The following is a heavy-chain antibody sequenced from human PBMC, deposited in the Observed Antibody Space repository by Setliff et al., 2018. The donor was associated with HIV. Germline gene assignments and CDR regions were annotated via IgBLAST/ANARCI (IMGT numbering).Heavy chain of an antibody. V-gene: IGHV3-66*02. CDR3: ARSRLYNSALDF. CDR1: GGSISSGSYY. Sequence: PSETLSLTCTVSGGSISSGSYYWSWIRQPAGKGLDWVSTIYSGGDSYHADSVKGRFTLSRDNSKNTLYLQMDSLRPEDTAIYYCARSRLYNSALDFWGQGTLVTVSS. CDR2: IYSGGDS. D-gene: IGHD3-10*01. J-gene: IGHJ4*02.